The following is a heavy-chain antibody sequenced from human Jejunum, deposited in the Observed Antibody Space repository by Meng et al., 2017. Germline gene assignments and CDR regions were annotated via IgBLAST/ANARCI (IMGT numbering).Heavy chain of an antibody. V-gene: IGHV1-69*06. CDR3: ARERSSGWYTLDY. CDR2: LIPVFGTP. J-gene: IGHJ4*02. Sequence: QGQLGQSGAEVKKPGASVKVSCKASGYTFTDYYINWVRQAPGQGLEWMGGLIPVFGTPSYAQKFQGRVTITADRSTSTVYMELSSLTSEDTAVYYCARERSSGWYTLDYWGQGTLVTVSS. CDR1: GYTFTDYY. D-gene: IGHD6-19*01.